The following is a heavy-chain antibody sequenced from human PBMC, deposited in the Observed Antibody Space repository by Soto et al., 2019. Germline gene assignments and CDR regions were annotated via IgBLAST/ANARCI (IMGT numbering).Heavy chain of an antibody. Sequence: QAQLVESGGGVVQPGRSLRLSCAASGFTFSSYGMHWVRQAPGTGLEWVAVISYDGGLQHYAVSVKGRFTISRDNSKNMVLLQMNSLRAEDTAVYYCVSDRGYGHASAPYSWGQGTLVSVSS. CDR2: ISYDGGLQ. V-gene: IGHV3-30*03. D-gene: IGHD5-18*01. J-gene: IGHJ4*02. CDR3: VSDRGYGHASAPYS. CDR1: GFTFSSYG.